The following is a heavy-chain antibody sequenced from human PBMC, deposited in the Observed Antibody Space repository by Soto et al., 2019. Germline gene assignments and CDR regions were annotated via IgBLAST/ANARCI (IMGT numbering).Heavy chain of an antibody. V-gene: IGHV1-8*01. Sequence: ASVKVSCKSSRYTFTSYDINCVRQATGQGLEWMGWMNPNSGNTNYAQNFQERVTITRDMSTSTAYMELSSLRSEDTAVYYCAADRTYCGGDCYVDWGQGTLVTVSS. CDR3: AADRTYCGGDCYVD. CDR2: MNPNSGNT. D-gene: IGHD2-21*02. J-gene: IGHJ4*02. CDR1: RYTFTSYD.